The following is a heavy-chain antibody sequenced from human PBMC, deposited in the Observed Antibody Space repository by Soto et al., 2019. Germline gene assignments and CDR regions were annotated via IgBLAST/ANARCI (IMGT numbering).Heavy chain of an antibody. V-gene: IGHV3-48*02. J-gene: IGHJ6*03. CDR1: GFTISGNA. CDR3: ARDLSWGSKWYYYMDV. Sequence: EVQLVESGGGLVQPGGSLRLSCAASGFTISGNAMNWVRQAPGKGLEWVSYISGSSSNIHYADSVKGRFTISRDNAKKSLYLQMNSLRDEDTAVYRCARDLSWGSKWYYYMDVWGKGTTVTVSS. D-gene: IGHD3-16*01. CDR2: ISGSSSNI.